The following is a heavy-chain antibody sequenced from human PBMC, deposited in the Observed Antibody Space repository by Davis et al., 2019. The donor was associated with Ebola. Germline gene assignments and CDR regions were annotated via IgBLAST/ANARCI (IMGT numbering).Heavy chain of an antibody. J-gene: IGHJ4*02. Sequence: GESLKISCAASGFAFSNYGMHWVRQAPGKGLEWVAVLSYDEINKHYADSVKGRFTISRDKSKNTLYLLMNSLRAEDTAVYYCARTLRTSGPFDHWGQGTLVAVSS. D-gene: IGHD3-10*01. V-gene: IGHV3-30*19. CDR3: ARTLRTSGPFDH. CDR1: GFAFSNYG. CDR2: LSYDEINK.